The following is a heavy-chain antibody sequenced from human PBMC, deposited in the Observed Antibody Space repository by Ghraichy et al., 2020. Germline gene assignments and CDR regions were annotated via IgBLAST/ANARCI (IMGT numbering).Heavy chain of an antibody. D-gene: IGHD2-15*01. CDR3: ARDPGYCSGGRCYHDAFDI. V-gene: IGHV3-21*01. CDR2: ISTSSSYI. J-gene: IGHJ3*02. CDR1: GFTFSSYD. Sequence: LTCAAYGFTFSSYDINWVRQAPGKGLEWVSYISTSSSYIYYADSVKGRFTISRDNAKNSLDLQMNSLRAEDTAVYYCARDPGYCSGGRCYHDAFDIWGQGTMVTVSS.